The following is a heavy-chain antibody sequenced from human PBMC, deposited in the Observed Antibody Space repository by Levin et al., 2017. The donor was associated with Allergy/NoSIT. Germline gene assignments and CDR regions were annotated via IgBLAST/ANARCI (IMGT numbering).Heavy chain of an antibody. CDR2: VSHSGTT. CDR1: GGSISSSYW. CDR3: ARQTTVFDS. V-gene: IGHV4-4*02. J-gene: IGHJ4*01. D-gene: IGHD1/OR15-1a*01. Sequence: SETLSLTCAVSGGSISSSYWWSWVRQPPGKGLEWIGEVSHSGTTTYNPSLKNRFTLSVDNSENQLPLKLNSVTAADTAVYYCARQTTVFDSWGQGILVTVSS.